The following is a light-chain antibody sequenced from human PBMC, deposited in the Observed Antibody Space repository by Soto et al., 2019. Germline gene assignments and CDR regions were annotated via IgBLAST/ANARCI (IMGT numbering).Light chain of an antibody. CDR2: WAS. CDR1: QSVLYSSNNKNY. J-gene: IGKJ1*01. Sequence: DIVMTQSPDSLAVSLGERATINCKSSQSVLYSSNNKNYLAWYQKKPGQPPKLLIYWASTRESGVPDRFSGSGSGTDFTLTISSLQAEDVAVYYCQQYHTSSWTFGQGTRVEIK. V-gene: IGKV4-1*01. CDR3: QQYHTSSWT.